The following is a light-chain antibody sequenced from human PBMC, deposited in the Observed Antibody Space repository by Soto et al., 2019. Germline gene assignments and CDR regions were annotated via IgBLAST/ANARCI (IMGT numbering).Light chain of an antibody. CDR3: QQYGRSLPWP. V-gene: IGKV3-20*01. Sequence: EIGLTQSPGTLSLSPGERATLSCRASQSVSSSYLAWYQQKPGQAPRLLIYGASSRATGIPDRFSGSGSGTDFTLTISRLEPEDFAVYYCQQYGRSLPWPFGPGTKVDIK. CDR1: QSVSSSY. CDR2: GAS. J-gene: IGKJ1*01.